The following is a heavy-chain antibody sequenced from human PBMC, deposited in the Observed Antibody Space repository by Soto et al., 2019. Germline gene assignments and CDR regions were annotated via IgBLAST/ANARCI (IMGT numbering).Heavy chain of an antibody. CDR3: ARDCTNGVCYWGFPGFDP. J-gene: IGHJ5*02. V-gene: IGHV1-69*13. CDR1: GGTFSSYA. Sequence: SVKVSCKASGGTFSSYAISWVRQAPGQGLEWMGGIIPIFGTANYAQKFQGRVTITADESTSTAYMELSSLRSEDTAVYYCARDCTNGVCYWGFPGFDPWGQGTLVTVSS. CDR2: IIPIFGTA. D-gene: IGHD2-8*01.